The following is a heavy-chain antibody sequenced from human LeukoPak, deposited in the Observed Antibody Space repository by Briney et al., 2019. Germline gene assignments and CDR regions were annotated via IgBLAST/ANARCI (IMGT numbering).Heavy chain of an antibody. V-gene: IGHV3-23*01. D-gene: IGHD5-18*01. CDR3: ARDCCLKYSYGN. J-gene: IGHJ4*02. CDR2: ISGSGGST. Sequence: SGGSLRLSCAASGFTFSSYAMSWVRQAPGKGLEWVSAISGSGGSTYYADSAKGRFTISRDNSKNTLYLQMNSLRAEDTAVYYCARDCCLKYSYGNWGQGTLVTVSS. CDR1: GFTFSSYA.